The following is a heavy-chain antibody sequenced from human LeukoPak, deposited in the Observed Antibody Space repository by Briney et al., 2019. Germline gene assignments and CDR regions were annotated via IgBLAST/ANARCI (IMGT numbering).Heavy chain of an antibody. J-gene: IGHJ4*01. V-gene: IGHV4-30-4*08. CDR2: IYYSGST. D-gene: IGHD2-2*02. Sequence: SQTLSLTCTVSGGSISSGDYYWSWIRQPPGKGLEWIGYIYYSGSTYYNPSLKSRVTISVDTSKNQFSLKLSSVTAADTAVYYCASLFDCSSTSCYTGYFDYWGHGTLVTVSS. CDR3: ASLFDCSSTSCYTGYFDY. CDR1: GGSISSGDYY.